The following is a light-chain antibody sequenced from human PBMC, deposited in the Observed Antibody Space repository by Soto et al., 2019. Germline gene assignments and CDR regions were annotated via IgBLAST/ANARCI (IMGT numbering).Light chain of an antibody. Sequence: QSVLTQPASVSGSPGQSITISCAGTSSDVGAYNYVSWYQQHPGKAPKLVIYEVGDRPSGVSNRFSGSKSGNTASLTISGLQAEDEADYYCSSYTSSTTQVFGGGTNVTVL. CDR3: SSYTSSTTQV. CDR2: EVG. CDR1: SSDVGAYNY. J-gene: IGLJ3*02. V-gene: IGLV2-14*01.